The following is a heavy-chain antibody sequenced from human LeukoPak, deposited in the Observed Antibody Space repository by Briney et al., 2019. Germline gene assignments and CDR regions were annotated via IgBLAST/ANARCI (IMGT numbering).Heavy chain of an antibody. CDR1: GFTFSRYG. D-gene: IGHD6-19*01. Sequence: AGSMRLSCAADGFTFSRYGMHWVRQAPGKGLEWVAVLWSDGSSKYSVDSVQGRFTISRDNSKTTLYLQMNSLRDEDTAVYYCARDGVAVAGDTLYYMDVWGKGTAVTVSS. J-gene: IGHJ6*03. CDR2: LWSDGSSK. CDR3: ARDGVAVAGDTLYYMDV. V-gene: IGHV3-33*01.